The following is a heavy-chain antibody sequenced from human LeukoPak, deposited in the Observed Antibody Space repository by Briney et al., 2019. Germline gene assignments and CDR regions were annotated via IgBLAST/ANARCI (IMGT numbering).Heavy chain of an antibody. CDR2: VYPGDSDT. J-gene: IGHJ4*02. Sequence: GESLKISCKGFGYSFSNYWIAWVRQMPGKGLEWMGIVYPGDSDTRYSPSFQGQVTISVDKSISVAYLQWSSLKASDTAMYYCARLSDSSGYYSKYYFDYWGQGTLVTVSS. CDR3: ARLSDSSGYYSKYYFDY. V-gene: IGHV5-51*01. CDR1: GYSFSNYW. D-gene: IGHD3-22*01.